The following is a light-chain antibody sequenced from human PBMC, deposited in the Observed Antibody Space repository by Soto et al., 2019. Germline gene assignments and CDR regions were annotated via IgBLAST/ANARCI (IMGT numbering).Light chain of an antibody. CDR2: SNN. J-gene: IGLJ1*01. V-gene: IGLV1-44*01. CDR1: SSNIGSNT. Sequence: QSVLTQPPSASGTPGQRVAISCSGSSSNIGSNTVNWYKQLPGTAPKVLIYSNNQRPSGVPDRFSGSKSGTSASLAISGLQSEDEADYYCAAWDDGLNGFWVFGTGTKATVL. CDR3: AAWDDGLNGFWV.